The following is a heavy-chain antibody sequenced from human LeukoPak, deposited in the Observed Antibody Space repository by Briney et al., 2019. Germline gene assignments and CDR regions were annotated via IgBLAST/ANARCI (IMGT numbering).Heavy chain of an antibody. J-gene: IGHJ6*02. CDR3: AKCESLRSPQLWDYYYGMDA. D-gene: IGHD5-18*01. Sequence: GGSLRLSCAASGFTFSSYGMHWVRQAPGKGLAWVTVISYDGGNKYYADSVKGRFTISRDNSKNTLYLQMNSLRAEDTAVYYCAKCESLRSPQLWDYYYGMDAWGQGTTVTVSS. CDR1: GFTFSSYG. V-gene: IGHV3-30*18. CDR2: ISYDGGNK.